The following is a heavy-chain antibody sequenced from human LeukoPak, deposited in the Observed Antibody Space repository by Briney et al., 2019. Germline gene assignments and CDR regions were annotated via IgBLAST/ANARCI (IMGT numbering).Heavy chain of an antibody. CDR3: ARDLFGSGHFLPESP. Sequence: SSETLSLTCAVYGGSFSGYYWSWIRQPPGKGLEWIGEINHSGSTNYNPSLKSRVTISVDTSKNEFSLKLSSVTAADTAVYYYARDLFGSGHFLPESPWGQGTLVTVSS. D-gene: IGHD3-10*01. CDR2: INHSGST. J-gene: IGHJ5*02. V-gene: IGHV4-34*01. CDR1: GGSFSGYY.